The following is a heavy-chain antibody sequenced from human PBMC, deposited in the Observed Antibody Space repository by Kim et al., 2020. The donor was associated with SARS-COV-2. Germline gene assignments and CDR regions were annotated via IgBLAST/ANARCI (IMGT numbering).Heavy chain of an antibody. Sequence: SVKVSCKASGGTFSSYAISWVRQAPGQGLEWMGGIIPIFGTANYAQKFQGRVTITADESTSTAYMELSSLRSEDTAVYYCARGPVLRYGSGSYFPPDYWGQGTLVTVSS. CDR1: GGTFSSYA. J-gene: IGHJ4*02. D-gene: IGHD3-10*01. CDR2: IIPIFGTA. V-gene: IGHV1-69*13. CDR3: ARGPVLRYGSGSYFPPDY.